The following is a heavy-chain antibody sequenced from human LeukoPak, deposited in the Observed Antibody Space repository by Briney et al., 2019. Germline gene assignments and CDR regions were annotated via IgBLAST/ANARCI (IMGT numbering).Heavy chain of an antibody. V-gene: IGHV3-20*04. D-gene: IGHD3-16*02. J-gene: IGHJ4*02. CDR1: GFTFDDYG. CDR3: ARGDDYVWGSYRYIDY. Sequence: GGSLRLSCAASGFTFDDYGMSWVRQAPGKGLEWVSGINWNGGSTGYADSVKGRFTISRDNAKNSLYLQMNSLRAEDTALYYCARGDDYVWGSYRYIDYWGQGTLVTVSS. CDR2: INWNGGST.